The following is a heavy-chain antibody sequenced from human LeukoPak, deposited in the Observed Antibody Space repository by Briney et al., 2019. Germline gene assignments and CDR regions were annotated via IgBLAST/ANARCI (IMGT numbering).Heavy chain of an antibody. V-gene: IGHV3-11*04. CDR2: IRTSDSSI. CDR1: GFTFSDYY. J-gene: IGHJ3*02. CDR3: ARDTEDGTFDI. Sequence: GGSLRLSCEASGFTFSDYYMSWFRQAPGKGLEWVSYIRTSDSSIYYVDSVKGRFTISRDNAKNSLYLQMNSLRAEDTAVYYCARDTEDGTFDIWGQGTMVTVSS. D-gene: IGHD4-17*01.